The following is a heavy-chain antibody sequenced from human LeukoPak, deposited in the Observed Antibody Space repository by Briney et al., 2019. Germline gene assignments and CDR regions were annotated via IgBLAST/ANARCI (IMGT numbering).Heavy chain of an antibody. J-gene: IGHJ5*02. CDR3: ARSQLDDWFDP. Sequence: ASVKVSCKASGYTFTSYYMHWVRQAPGQGLEWMGIINPSGGSTSYAQKFQGRVTMTRDMSTSTVYMELSSLRSEDTAVYYCARSQLDDWFDPWGQGTLDTVSS. V-gene: IGHV1-46*01. CDR2: INPSGGST. CDR1: GYTFTSYY. D-gene: IGHD6-6*01.